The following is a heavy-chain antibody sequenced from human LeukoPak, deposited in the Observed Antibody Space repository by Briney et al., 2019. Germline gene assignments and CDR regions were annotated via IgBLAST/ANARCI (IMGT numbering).Heavy chain of an antibody. Sequence: TGGPLRLSCAASGFIFRIYGVYWVRQAPARGLEWVAFIRHDGSIKNYADSVKGRSTISRDNSKNTLYLQMNSLRAEDTAVYYCAKDSLADIDYWGQGTLVTVSS. V-gene: IGHV3-30*02. CDR3: AKDSLADIDY. J-gene: IGHJ4*02. CDR1: GFIFRIYG. CDR2: IRHDGSIK. D-gene: IGHD3-16*01.